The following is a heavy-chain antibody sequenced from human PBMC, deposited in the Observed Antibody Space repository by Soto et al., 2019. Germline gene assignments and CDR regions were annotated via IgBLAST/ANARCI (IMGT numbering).Heavy chain of an antibody. D-gene: IGHD5-12*01. CDR1: GGSISSYY. CDR2: IYYSGST. Sequence: SETLSLTCTVSGGSISSYYWSWIRQPAGKGLEWIGYIYYSGSTYYSPSLKSRLSISLDTSKNQFSLRLSSVTAADTAMYYCARARLRAVYAFDIWGQGTMVTVSS. J-gene: IGHJ3*02. V-gene: IGHV4-59*06. CDR3: ARARLRAVYAFDI.